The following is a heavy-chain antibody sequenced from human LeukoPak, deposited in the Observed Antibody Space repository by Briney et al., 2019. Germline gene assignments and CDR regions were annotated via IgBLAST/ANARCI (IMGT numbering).Heavy chain of an antibody. CDR1: GFTFSSYW. Sequence: PGGSLRLSCAASGFTFSSYWMSWVRQVPGKGLEWVANIKQDGSEEYYVDSVKGRFTISRDNAKNSLYLQMNSLRAEDTAVYYCARDKARDDILTGSLFAYWGQGTLVTVSS. J-gene: IGHJ4*02. CDR3: ARDKARDDILTGSLFAY. D-gene: IGHD3-9*01. V-gene: IGHV3-7*01. CDR2: IKQDGSEE.